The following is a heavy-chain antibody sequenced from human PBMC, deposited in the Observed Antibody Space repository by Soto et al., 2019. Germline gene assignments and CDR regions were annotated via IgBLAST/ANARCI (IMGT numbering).Heavy chain of an antibody. J-gene: IGHJ4*02. CDR1: GGSISSYY. CDR3: ARSGGDGYNPLWY. D-gene: IGHD2-21*01. Sequence: QVQLQESGPGLVKPSETLSLTCTVSGGSISSYYWSWIRQPPGKGLEWIGYIYYSGSTNYHPSLKCRVTISVDTSKNQFSLKLSSVTAADTAVYYCARSGGDGYNPLWYWGQGTLVTVSS. CDR2: IYYSGST. V-gene: IGHV4-59*01.